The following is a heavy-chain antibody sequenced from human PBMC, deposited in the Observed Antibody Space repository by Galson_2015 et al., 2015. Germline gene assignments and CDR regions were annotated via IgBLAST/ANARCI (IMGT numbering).Heavy chain of an antibody. D-gene: IGHD3-10*01. CDR3: ARGGGYYGSGSYYWYFDY. J-gene: IGHJ4*02. CDR1: GGTFSSYA. CDR2: IIPIFGTA. V-gene: IGHV1-69*13. Sequence: SVKVSCKASGGTFSSYAISWVRQAPGQGLEWMGGIIPIFGTANYAQKFQGRVTITADESTSTAYMELSSLRSADTAVYYCARGGGYYGSGSYYWYFDYWGQGTLVTVSS.